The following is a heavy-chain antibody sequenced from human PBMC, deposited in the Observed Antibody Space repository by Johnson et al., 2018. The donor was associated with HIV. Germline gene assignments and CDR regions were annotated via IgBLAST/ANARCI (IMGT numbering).Heavy chain of an antibody. D-gene: IGHD2-15*01. CDR3: AKDMGGCSGGSCYLKGAFDI. V-gene: IGHV3-33*06. Sequence: QVQLVESGGGVVQPGRSLRLSCAASGFTFSSYGMHWVRQAPGKGLEWVAVIWYDGSNKYYADSVKGRFTISRDNSKNTLYLQMSSLGAEDTALYYCAKDMGGCSGGSCYLKGAFDIWGRGTMVTVSS. CDR2: IWYDGSNK. CDR1: GFTFSSYG. J-gene: IGHJ3*02.